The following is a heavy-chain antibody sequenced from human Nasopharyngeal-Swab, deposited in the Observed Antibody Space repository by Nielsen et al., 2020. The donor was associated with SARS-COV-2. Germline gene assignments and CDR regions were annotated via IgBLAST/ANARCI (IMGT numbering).Heavy chain of an antibody. D-gene: IGHD3-3*01. CDR2: IYYSGST. J-gene: IGHJ6*03. V-gene: IGHV4-39*01. CDR3: ARQVGSDFWSGYYYTAGYYMDV. CDR1: GGSISSSSYY. Sequence: SETLSLTCTVSGGSISSSSYYWGWIRQPPGKGLEWIGSIYYSGSTYYHPSLKSRVTISVDTSKNQFSLKLSSVTAADTAVYYCARQVGSDFWSGYYYTAGYYMDVWGKGTTVTVSS.